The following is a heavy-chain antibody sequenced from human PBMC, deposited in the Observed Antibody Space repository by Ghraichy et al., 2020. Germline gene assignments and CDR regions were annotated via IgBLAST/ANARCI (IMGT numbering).Heavy chain of an antibody. J-gene: IGHJ6*03. CDR3: ARASSGMDYYYYMDV. D-gene: IGHD3-10*01. V-gene: IGHV4-30-2*01. CDR1: GGSISSGGYS. CDR2: IYYSGST. Sequence: TLSLTCAVSGGSISSGGYSWSWIRQPPGKGLEWIGYIYYSGSTYYNPSLKSRVTISVDRSKNQFSLKLSSLTAADTAVYYCARASSGMDYYYYMDVWGTGTTVTVSS.